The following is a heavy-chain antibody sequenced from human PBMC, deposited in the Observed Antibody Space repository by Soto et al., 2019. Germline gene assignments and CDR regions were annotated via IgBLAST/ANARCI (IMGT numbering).Heavy chain of an antibody. CDR2: IYYSGTT. Sequence: SETLSLTCTVSGGSISSHYWTWIRQPPGKGLEWIGNIYYSGTTNYNPSLKSRVTISVDTSKNQFSLKVTSVTAADTAVYYCARDGSSFFDYWGQGTLVTVSS. D-gene: IGHD6-6*01. CDR3: ARDGSSFFDY. V-gene: IGHV4-59*11. J-gene: IGHJ4*02. CDR1: GGSISSHY.